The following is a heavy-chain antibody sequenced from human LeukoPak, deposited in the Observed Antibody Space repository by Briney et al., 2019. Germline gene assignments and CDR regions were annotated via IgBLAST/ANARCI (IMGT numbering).Heavy chain of an antibody. J-gene: IGHJ6*03. D-gene: IGHD3-22*01. CDR1: GYSISSGYY. CDR2: IYHSGST. V-gene: IGHV4-38-2*02. CDR3: ARDVITHAPNYYYYYMDV. Sequence: PSETLSLTCTVSGYSISSGYYWGWIRQPPGKGLEWIGSIYHSGSTYYNPSLKSRVTISVGTSKNQFSLKLSSVTAADTAVYYCARDVITHAPNYYYYYMDVWGKGTTVTVSS.